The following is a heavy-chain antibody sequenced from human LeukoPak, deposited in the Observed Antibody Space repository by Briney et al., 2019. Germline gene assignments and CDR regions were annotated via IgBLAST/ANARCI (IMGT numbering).Heavy chain of an antibody. CDR1: GGSISSGGYY. Sequence: SQTLSLTCTVSGGSISSGGYYWGWIRQHPGTGLEWIGYIYYSGSTYYNPSLKSGVTISVDTSKNQFSLKLSSVTAADTAVYYCARGRELYDYVWGSYRYSPLDAFDIWGQGTMVTVSS. D-gene: IGHD3-16*02. V-gene: IGHV4-31*03. CDR3: ARGRELYDYVWGSYRYSPLDAFDI. J-gene: IGHJ3*02. CDR2: IYYSGST.